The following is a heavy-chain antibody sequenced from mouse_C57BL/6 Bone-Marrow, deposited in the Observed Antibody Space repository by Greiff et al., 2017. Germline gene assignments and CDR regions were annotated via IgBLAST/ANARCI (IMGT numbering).Heavy chain of an antibody. CDR3: ARRIHYYGSSPYWYFDV. Sequence: EVQLQQSGPELVKPGASVKISCKASGYSFTGYYMNWVKQSPEKSLEWIGEINPSTGGTTYNQKFKAKATLTVDKSSSTAYMQLKSLTSEDSAVYYCARRIHYYGSSPYWYFDVWGTGTTVTVSS. D-gene: IGHD1-1*01. CDR2: INPSTGGT. J-gene: IGHJ1*03. V-gene: IGHV1-42*01. CDR1: GYSFTGYY.